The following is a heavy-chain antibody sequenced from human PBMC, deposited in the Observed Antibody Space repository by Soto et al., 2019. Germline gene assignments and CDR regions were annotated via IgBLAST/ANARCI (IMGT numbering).Heavy chain of an antibody. D-gene: IGHD1-1*01. CDR1: GSPFGAYY. CDR2: ISSSSSYT. J-gene: IGHJ4*02. V-gene: IGHV3-11*06. Sequence: VGPMSHSSSVSGSPFGAYYMSWRRQAHGKGLEWVSYISSSSSYTNYADSVKGRFTISRDNSKNMLYLQMNSLRAEDTAVYFCAKLSHPATNNWYGNFDDWGQGTLVTGSS. CDR3: AKLSHPATNNWYGNFDD.